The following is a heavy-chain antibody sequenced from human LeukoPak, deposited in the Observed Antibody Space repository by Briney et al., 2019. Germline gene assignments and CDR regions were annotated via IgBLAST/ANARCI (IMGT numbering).Heavy chain of an antibody. Sequence: PGGSLRLSCAASGFTFSSYAMHWVRKAPGKGLEWVAVISYDGSNTYYADSVKGRFTISRDNSKNTLYLQMNSLRAEDTAVYYCARGEVQYCSGGSCYSLGFYYYYYGMDVWGQGTTVTVSS. J-gene: IGHJ6*02. CDR2: ISYDGSNT. D-gene: IGHD2-15*01. CDR3: ARGEVQYCSGGSCYSLGFYYYYYGMDV. V-gene: IGHV3-30-3*01. CDR1: GFTFSSYA.